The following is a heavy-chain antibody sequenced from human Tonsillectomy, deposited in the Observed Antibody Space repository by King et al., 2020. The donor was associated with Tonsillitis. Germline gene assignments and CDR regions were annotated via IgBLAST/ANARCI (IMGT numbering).Heavy chain of an antibody. V-gene: IGHV3-30*02. D-gene: IGHD6-6*01. Sequence: VQLVQSGGGVVQPGGSLRLSCAASGFTFSHHALHWVRQAPGKGLEWVTYIRFDGSNEYYVDSVKGRFTISSDNSRNTLYLQMNSLRTEDTAVYYCAIFGSIAGRRDYWGQGTLVSVSS. CDR3: AIFGSIAGRRDY. CDR1: GFTFSHHA. CDR2: IRFDGSNE. J-gene: IGHJ4*02.